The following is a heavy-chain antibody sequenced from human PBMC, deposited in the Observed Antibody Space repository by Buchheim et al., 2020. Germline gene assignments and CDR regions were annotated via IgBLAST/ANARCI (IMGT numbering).Heavy chain of an antibody. CDR2: ISGSGGST. J-gene: IGHJ4*02. CDR3: AEGGGSSDWYWFDY. V-gene: IGHV3-23*01. Sequence: EVQLLESGGGLVQPGGSLRLSCAASGFTFSSYAMTWVRQAPGKGLEWVSAISGSGGSTYYADSVKGRFAISRDTSKNTLYLQMNSLRAEDTAGYYCAEGGGSSDWYWFDYWGQGTL. D-gene: IGHD6-19*01. CDR1: GFTFSSYA.